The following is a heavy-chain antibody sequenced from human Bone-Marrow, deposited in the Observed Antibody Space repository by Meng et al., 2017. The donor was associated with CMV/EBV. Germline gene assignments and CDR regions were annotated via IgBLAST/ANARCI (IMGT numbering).Heavy chain of an antibody. D-gene: IGHD3-10*01. Sequence: SVKVSCKASGGTLSSYAISWVRQAPGQGLEWMGGIIPILGIANYAQKFQGRVTITADKSTSTAYMELSSLRSEDTAVYYCARGLRATMVRGAMGDYYGMDVWGQGTMVTGSS. V-gene: IGHV1-69*10. CDR1: GGTLSSYA. CDR3: ARGLRATMVRGAMGDYYGMDV. CDR2: IIPILGIA. J-gene: IGHJ6*02.